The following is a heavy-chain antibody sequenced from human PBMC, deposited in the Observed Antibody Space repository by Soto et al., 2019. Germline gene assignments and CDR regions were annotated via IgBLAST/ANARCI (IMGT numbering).Heavy chain of an antibody. D-gene: IGHD5-12*01. CDR2: INAGNGNT. V-gene: IGHV1-3*01. CDR3: ARDGWWLPDDGDYYYGMDV. CDR1: GYFFTSYA. J-gene: IGHJ6*02. Sequence: QVQLVQSGAEVKKPGASVKVSCKASGYFFTSYAIHWVRQAPGQSLEWMGRINAGNGNTKYSQKFQGRVTIARDTSASAAYMEVSRLTSDDTAVYSCARDGWWLPDDGDYYYGMDVWGQGTTVTVSS.